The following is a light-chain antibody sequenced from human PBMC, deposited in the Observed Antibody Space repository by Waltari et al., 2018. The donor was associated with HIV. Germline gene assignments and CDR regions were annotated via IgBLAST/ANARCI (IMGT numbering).Light chain of an antibody. Sequence: QSVLTQPPSVSAAPGQTVTISCSGSISNVGTNYVSWYQQLPRTAPKPLIYDNDKRPSGIPDRFSGSRSGTSAALDITGLQTGDEADYYCGTWDDSLNGHWVFGGGTKVTVL. V-gene: IGLV1-51*01. J-gene: IGLJ3*02. CDR1: ISNVGTNY. CDR3: GTWDDSLNGHWV. CDR2: DND.